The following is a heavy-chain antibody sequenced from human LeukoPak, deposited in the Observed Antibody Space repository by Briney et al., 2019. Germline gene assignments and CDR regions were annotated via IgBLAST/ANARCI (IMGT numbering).Heavy chain of an antibody. D-gene: IGHD6-13*01. V-gene: IGHV1-18*01. CDR1: GYTFTSYG. CDR2: ISAYNGNT. Sequence: GASVKVSCKAPGYTFTSYGISWVRQAPGQGLEWMGWISAYNGNTNYAQKLQGRVTMTTDTSTSTAHMELRSLRSDDTAVYYCAVGQQLVQSAEYFQHWGQGTLVTVSS. CDR3: AVGQQLVQSAEYFQH. J-gene: IGHJ1*01.